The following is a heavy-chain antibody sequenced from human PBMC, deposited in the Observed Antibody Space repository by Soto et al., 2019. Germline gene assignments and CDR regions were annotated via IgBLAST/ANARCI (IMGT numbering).Heavy chain of an antibody. Sequence: QMQLQESGPGLVKPSETLSLTCTVSGVPISSSSHYWGWIRQPPGKGLEWIGSIYYSGTTYYNPSLKSRVTISVDTSKNNFSLQLNPVTAADTAVYYCSRHEDGDFGVGWFFDLWGRGTLVSVSS. V-gene: IGHV4-39*01. CDR3: SRHEDGDFGVGWFFDL. CDR1: GVPISSSSHY. J-gene: IGHJ2*01. CDR2: IYYSGTT. D-gene: IGHD4-17*01.